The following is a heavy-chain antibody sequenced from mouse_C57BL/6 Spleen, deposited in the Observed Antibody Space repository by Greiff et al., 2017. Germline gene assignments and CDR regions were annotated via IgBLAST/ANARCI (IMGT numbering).Heavy chain of an antibody. CDR1: GYAFSSYW. Sequence: VQLQQSGAELVKPGASVKISCKASGYAFSSYWMNWVKQRPGKGLEWIGQIYPGDGDTNYNGKFKGKATLTADKSSSTAYMQLSSLTSEDSAVYFCARKEGYYGSSYYYAMDYWGQGTSVTVSS. V-gene: IGHV1-80*01. CDR2: IYPGDGDT. J-gene: IGHJ4*01. CDR3: ARKEGYYGSSYYYAMDY. D-gene: IGHD1-1*01.